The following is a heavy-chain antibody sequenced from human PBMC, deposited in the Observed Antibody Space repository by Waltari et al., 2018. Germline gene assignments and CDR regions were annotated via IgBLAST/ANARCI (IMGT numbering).Heavy chain of an antibody. CDR2: IHYTGDT. V-gene: IGHV4-38-2*01. D-gene: IGHD1-26*01. Sequence: QVQLQESGPGLVKPSETLSLTCGVSGYSITRAYWWVWFRQPPGKVLEWIASIHYTGDTQYSPSLKSRVTISADKSKNEVSLRLTSVTAADTAVYYCAGHEWGLPGFWGQGTLVTVSS. J-gene: IGHJ4*02. CDR3: AGHEWGLPGF. CDR1: GYSITRAYW.